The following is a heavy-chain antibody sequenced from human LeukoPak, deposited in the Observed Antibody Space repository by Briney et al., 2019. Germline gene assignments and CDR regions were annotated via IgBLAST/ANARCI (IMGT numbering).Heavy chain of an antibody. V-gene: IGHV1-24*01. CDR1: GYTFTSYA. J-gene: IGHJ3*02. D-gene: IGHD3-9*01. CDR2: FDPEDGET. CDR3: ATLPIFDSRSI. Sequence: ASVKVSCKTSGYTFTSYAMHWVRQAPGKGLEWMGGFDPEDGETIYAQKFQGRVTMTEDTSTDTAYMELSSLRSEDTAVYYCATLPIFDSRSIWGQGTMVTVSS.